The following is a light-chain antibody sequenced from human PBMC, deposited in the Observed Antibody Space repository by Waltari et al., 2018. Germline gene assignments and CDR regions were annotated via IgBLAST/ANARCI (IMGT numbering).Light chain of an antibody. Sequence: EIQMAQSPSFLSASVVDRVIITCQASHDITKYLSWYQQKAGKAPNLLIYESTNLQTGVPSRFSGSGSGKNFTFTISSLQPEDIATYYCQQYDNLPITFGQGTRLDIK. J-gene: IGKJ5*01. CDR3: QQYDNLPIT. V-gene: IGKV1-33*01. CDR1: HDITKY. CDR2: EST.